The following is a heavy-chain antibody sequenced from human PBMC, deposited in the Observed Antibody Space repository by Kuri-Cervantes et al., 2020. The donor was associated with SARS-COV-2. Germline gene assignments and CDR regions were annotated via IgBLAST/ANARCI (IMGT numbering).Heavy chain of an antibody. CDR2: ISSSSGYI. V-gene: IGHV3-21*04. CDR1: GFTFSSYS. Sequence: GESLKISCAASGFTFSSYSMNWVREAPGKGLEWVSSISSSSGYIYYADPVKGRFTISRDNAKNSPYQQMNSLRAEDTAVYYCAKARPIDYWGQGTLVTVSS. J-gene: IGHJ4*02. CDR3: AKARPIDY.